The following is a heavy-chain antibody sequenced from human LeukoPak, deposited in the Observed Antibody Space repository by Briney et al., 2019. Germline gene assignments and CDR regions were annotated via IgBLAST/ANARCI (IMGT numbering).Heavy chain of an antibody. V-gene: IGHV4-34*01. J-gene: IGHJ4*02. CDR1: GGSFSGFY. Sequence: SETLSLICDVYGGSFSGFYWSWIRQPPGKGLEWIGDINHIGSTNYNPSLKSRVTISLDTSNNQFSLKLTSVTAADTAVYYCARSDGLAAAGYRFDYWGQGTLVTVSS. D-gene: IGHD6-13*01. CDR3: ARSDGLAAAGYRFDY. CDR2: INHIGST.